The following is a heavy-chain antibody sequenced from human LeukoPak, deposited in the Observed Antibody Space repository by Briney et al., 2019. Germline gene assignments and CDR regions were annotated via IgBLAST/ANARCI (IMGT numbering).Heavy chain of an antibody. CDR3: ARGDSYYYDSSGDAGWFDP. Sequence: PGGSLRLSCAASGFTFSSYAMSWVRQAPGKGLEWVSAISGSGGSTYYADSVKGRFTISRDNAKNSLYLQMNSLRAEDTAVYYCARGDSYYYDSSGDAGWFDPWGQGTLVTVSS. CDR1: GFTFSSYA. CDR2: ISGSGGST. D-gene: IGHD3-22*01. V-gene: IGHV3-23*01. J-gene: IGHJ5*02.